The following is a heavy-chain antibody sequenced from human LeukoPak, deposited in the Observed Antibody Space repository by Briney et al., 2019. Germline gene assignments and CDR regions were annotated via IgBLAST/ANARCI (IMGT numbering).Heavy chain of an antibody. V-gene: IGHV3-49*04. J-gene: IGHJ4*02. CDR3: TRVRIAVAGRGRYFDY. CDR1: GFTLGDYA. CDR2: IRSKAYGGTT. Sequence: HPGRSLRLSCTASGFTLGDYAMSWVRQAPGKGREWVGFIRSKAYGGTTEYAASVKGRFTISRDDSKSIAYLQRNSLKTEDTAVYYCTRVRIAVAGRGRYFDYWGQGTLVTVSS. D-gene: IGHD6-19*01.